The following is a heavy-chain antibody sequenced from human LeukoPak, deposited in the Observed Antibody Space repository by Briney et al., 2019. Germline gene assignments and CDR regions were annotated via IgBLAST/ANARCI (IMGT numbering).Heavy chain of an antibody. CDR1: GGSFSGYY. D-gene: IGHD6-13*01. V-gene: IGHV4-34*01. J-gene: IGHJ4*02. Sequence: SETLSLTCAVYGGSFSGYYWSWIRQPPGKGPEWIGEINHSGSTNYNPSLKGRVTISVDTSKNQFSLKLSSVTAADTAVYYCARSLGYGIAAAETRNHWGQGTLVTVSS. CDR2: INHSGST. CDR3: ARSLGYGIAAAETRNH.